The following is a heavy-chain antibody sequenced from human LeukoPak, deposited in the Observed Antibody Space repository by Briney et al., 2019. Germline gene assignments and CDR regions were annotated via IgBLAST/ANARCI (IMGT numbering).Heavy chain of an antibody. Sequence: GGPLRLSCAASGFTFSSYAMSWVRQAPGKGLEWVSVIYSGGSTYYADSVKGRFTISRDNSKNTLYLQMNSLRAEDTAVYYCATSGWYQGIDYWGQGTLVTVSS. CDR3: ATSGWYQGIDY. J-gene: IGHJ4*02. D-gene: IGHD6-19*01. CDR1: GFTFSSYA. CDR2: IYSGGST. V-gene: IGHV3-53*01.